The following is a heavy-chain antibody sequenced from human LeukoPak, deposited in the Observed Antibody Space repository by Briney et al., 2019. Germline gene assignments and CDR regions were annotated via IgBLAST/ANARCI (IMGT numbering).Heavy chain of an antibody. V-gene: IGHV3-23*01. D-gene: IGHD3-22*01. Sequence: GGSLRLSCAASGFTFSTYAMSWVRQAPGKGLEWVSGISGSGGNTYYADSVKGRFTISRDNSKNTLYLQMNSLRAEDTAVYYCAKAQYSSVFSPFQGWGQGTLVTDSS. CDR2: ISGSGGNT. CDR3: AKAQYSSVFSPFQG. CDR1: GFTFSTYA. J-gene: IGHJ1*01.